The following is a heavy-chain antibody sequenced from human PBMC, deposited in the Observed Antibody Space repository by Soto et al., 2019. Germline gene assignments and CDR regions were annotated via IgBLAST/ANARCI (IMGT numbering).Heavy chain of an antibody. Sequence: QVQLVQSGAEVKKPGSSVNVSCKASGGTFSSHGISWVRQAPGPGREWMGGIVPILGTADDAQRLRGRVTTTPGESPSPATMERRRPRSQHPAASSSARGRHSGHERPGPDPYYNSGLGGRGQATTVTVYS. D-gene: IGHD1-26*01. V-gene: IGHV1-69*05. CDR3: ARGRHSGHERPGPDPYYNSGLGG. CDR1: GGTFSSHG. CDR2: IVPILGTA. J-gene: IGHJ6*02.